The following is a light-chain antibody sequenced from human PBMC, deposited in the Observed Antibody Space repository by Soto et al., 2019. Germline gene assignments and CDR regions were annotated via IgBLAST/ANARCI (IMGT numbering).Light chain of an antibody. J-gene: IGLJ2*01. V-gene: IGLV2-14*01. CDR3: ASSGSTVVV. Sequence: QSALTQPASVSGSLGQSITIPCTGTSSDIGVYNYVSWYQHHPGKTPKLMLYEVSVRPSGVSNRFSGSKSGNTASLTISGLQAEDEADYYCASSGSTVVVFGGGTKVTVL. CDR2: EVS. CDR1: SSDIGVYNY.